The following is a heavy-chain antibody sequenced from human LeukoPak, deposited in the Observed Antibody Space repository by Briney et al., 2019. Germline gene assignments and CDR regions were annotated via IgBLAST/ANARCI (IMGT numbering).Heavy chain of an antibody. D-gene: IGHD3-16*01. CDR1: GGSISSSSYY. CDR3: ARFGVDIKAWWFDP. Sequence: SETLSLTCTVSGGSISSSSYYWGWIRQPPGKGLEWIGSIYYSGSTYYNPSLKSRVTISVDTSKNQFSLKLSSVTAADTAVYYCARFGVDIKAWWFDPWGQGTLVTVSS. CDR2: IYYSGST. J-gene: IGHJ5*02. V-gene: IGHV4-39*01.